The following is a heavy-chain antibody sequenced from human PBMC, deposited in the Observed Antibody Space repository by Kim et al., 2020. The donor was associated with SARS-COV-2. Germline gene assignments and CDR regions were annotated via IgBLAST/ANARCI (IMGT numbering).Heavy chain of an antibody. V-gene: IGHV3-48*03. Sequence: GGSLRLSCAASGFTFSSYEMNWVRQAPGKGLEWVSYISSSGSTIYYADSVKGRFTISRDNAKNSLYLQMNSLRAEDTAVYYCARVSVTRAYCGGDCYSSAWFDPWGQGTLVTVSS. CDR2: ISSSGSTI. D-gene: IGHD2-21*02. CDR3: ARVSVTRAYCGGDCYSSAWFDP. J-gene: IGHJ5*02. CDR1: GFTFSSYE.